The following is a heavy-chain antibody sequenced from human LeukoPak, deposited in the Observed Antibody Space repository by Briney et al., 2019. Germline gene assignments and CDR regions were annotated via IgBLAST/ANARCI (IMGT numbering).Heavy chain of an antibody. D-gene: IGHD3-10*01. V-gene: IGHV7-4-1*02. CDR3: ARGPYGSGSYYNPRWFDP. CDR1: GYTFTSYV. Sequence: ASVKVSCKASGYTFTSYVMNWVRQAPGQGLEWMGWINTNTGNPTYAQGFTGRFVFSLDTSVSTAYLQISSLKAEDTAVYYCARGPYGSGSYYNPRWFDPWGQGTLVIVSS. CDR2: INTNTGNP. J-gene: IGHJ5*02.